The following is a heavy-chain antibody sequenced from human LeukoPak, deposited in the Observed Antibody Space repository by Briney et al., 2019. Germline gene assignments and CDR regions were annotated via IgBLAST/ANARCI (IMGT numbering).Heavy chain of an antibody. Sequence: ASVKVSCKVSGYTLTELSMHWVRQAPGKGLEWMGGFDPEDGETIYAQKFQGRVTMTRNTSISTAYMELSSLRSEDTAVYYCARGRVLDAFDIWGQGTMVTVSS. J-gene: IGHJ3*02. D-gene: IGHD2-8*01. CDR2: FDPEDGET. CDR3: ARGRVLDAFDI. CDR1: GYTLTELS. V-gene: IGHV1-24*01.